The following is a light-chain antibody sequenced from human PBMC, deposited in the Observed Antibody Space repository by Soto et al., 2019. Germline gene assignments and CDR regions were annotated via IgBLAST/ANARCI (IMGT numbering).Light chain of an antibody. CDR3: QQYDNLPRT. CDR2: DAS. CDR1: QVISNY. Sequence: DLQMTQSPSSLSASVGDRVTITCQASQVISNYLNWYQQKPGKAPKLLSYDASNLETGVPSRFNGSGSGTQFSLTISSLQPEDSATYFCQQYDNLPRTLGQGSKRAIK. J-gene: IGKJ2*01. V-gene: IGKV1-33*01.